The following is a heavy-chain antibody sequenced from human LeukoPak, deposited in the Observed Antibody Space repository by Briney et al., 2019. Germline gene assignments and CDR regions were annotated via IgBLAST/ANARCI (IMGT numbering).Heavy chain of an antibody. Sequence: GGSLRLACAVSGFTFSDYYIRSIRQAPGRGLGWDAYIRRSGRNINYAHCVKGRFPISRDKANNTLYQQSNSLRAEHTAGYYGAKDKKYYDSSGSPYYHYGMDVWGQGTTVTVSS. V-gene: IGHV3-11*01. CDR1: GFTFSDYY. D-gene: IGHD3-22*01. CDR3: AKDKKYYDSSGSPYYHYGMDV. CDR2: IRRSGRNI. J-gene: IGHJ6*02.